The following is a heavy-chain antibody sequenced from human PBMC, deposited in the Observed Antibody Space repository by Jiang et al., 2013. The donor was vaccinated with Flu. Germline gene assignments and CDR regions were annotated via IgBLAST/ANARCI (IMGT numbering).Heavy chain of an antibody. V-gene: IGHV4-4*02. D-gene: IGHD3-10*01. Sequence: GLVKPSGTLSLTCAVSGGSISSSNWWSWVRQPPGKGLEWIGEIYHSGSTNYNPSLKSRVTISVDKSKNQFSLKLSSVTAADTAVYYCARRPSDYGSGRPLLDPWGQGTLVTVSS. J-gene: IGHJ5*02. CDR1: GGSISSSNW. CDR2: IYHSGST. CDR3: ARRPSDYGSGRPLLDP.